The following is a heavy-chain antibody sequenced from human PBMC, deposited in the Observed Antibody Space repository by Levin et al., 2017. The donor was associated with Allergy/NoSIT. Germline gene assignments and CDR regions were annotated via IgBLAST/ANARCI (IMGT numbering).Heavy chain of an antibody. CDR3: ARGSDYGDYKRDAFDI. J-gene: IGHJ3*02. CDR1: GFTFSSYG. Sequence: PGGSLRLSCAASGFTFSSYGMHWVRQAPGKGLEWVAFIWYDGSNRYYADSVKGRFTISRDNSKNTLYLQMKSLRAEDTAVYYCARGSDYGDYKRDAFDIWGQGTMVTVSS. V-gene: IGHV3-33*01. D-gene: IGHD4-17*01. CDR2: IWYDGSNR.